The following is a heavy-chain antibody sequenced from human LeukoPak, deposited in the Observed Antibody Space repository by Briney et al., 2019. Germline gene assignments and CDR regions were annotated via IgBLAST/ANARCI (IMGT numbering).Heavy chain of an antibody. CDR1: GGSLSAYY. Sequence: SETLSLTCAVYGGSLSAYYWSWIRQPPGKGLEWIGEMNHSGSTKYNPSLKSRVTMSVETSKNQFSLKLSSVTAADTAVYYCARGLEGYDPKDDAFDIWAKGQWSPSLQ. V-gene: IGHV4-34*01. CDR3: ARGLEGYDPKDDAFDI. J-gene: IGHJ3*02. D-gene: IGHD5-12*01. CDR2: MNHSGST.